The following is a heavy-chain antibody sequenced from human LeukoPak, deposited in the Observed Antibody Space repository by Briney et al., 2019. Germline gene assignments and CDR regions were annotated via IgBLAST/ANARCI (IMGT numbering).Heavy chain of an antibody. CDR2: ILYDGSNK. D-gene: IGHD6-6*01. CDR1: GITFSSYA. Sequence: QSGGSLRLSCAASGITFSSYAMYWVRQAPGKGLQWVATILYDGSNKYYVDSVKGRFTISRDNANNLLYLQMNSLRAEDTAVYYCARESFAARWDWGQGTLVTVSS. J-gene: IGHJ4*02. V-gene: IGHV3-30*04. CDR3: ARESFAARWD.